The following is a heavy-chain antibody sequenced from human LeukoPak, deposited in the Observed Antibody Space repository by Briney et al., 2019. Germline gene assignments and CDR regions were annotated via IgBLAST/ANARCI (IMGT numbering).Heavy chain of an antibody. D-gene: IGHD1-7*01. CDR3: AKRRGLELTYYYHMDV. CDR2: ISGSGRRT. J-gene: IGHJ6*03. V-gene: IGHV3-23*01. CDR1: GFTFSSYA. Sequence: GGSLRLSCAASGFTFSSYAMSWVRQAPGKGLECVSAISGSGRRTYYADSVKGRFTISRDNSKNTLYLQMNSLRADDTAVYYCAKRRGLELTYYYHMDVWGKGTTVTVSS.